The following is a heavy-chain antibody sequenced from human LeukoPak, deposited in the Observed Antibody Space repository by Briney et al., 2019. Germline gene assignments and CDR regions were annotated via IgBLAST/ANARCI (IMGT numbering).Heavy chain of an antibody. CDR3: ARDMGTSSWHAFDN. CDR2: ISPSSGAI. D-gene: IGHD6-13*01. Sequence: GGSLRLSCAASGFTFRTYYTNWVRQTPGKGLEWVSYISPSSGAIHYADSVKGRFTISRDNAKNSLSLQMNSLRAEDTAVYYCARDMGTSSWHAFDNWGQGTLVTVSS. J-gene: IGHJ4*02. CDR1: GFTFRTYY. V-gene: IGHV3-48*01.